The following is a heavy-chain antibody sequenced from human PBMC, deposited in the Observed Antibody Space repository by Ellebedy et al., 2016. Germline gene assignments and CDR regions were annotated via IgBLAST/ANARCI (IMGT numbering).Heavy chain of an antibody. Sequence: GGSLRLSCAAAGFTFRSYAMHWVRQSPGKGLQWVAGISYDGSKTYYVESLKGRFNISRDNSKETLFLQISSLRGEDTAVYYCARDYAAGNYYTASWGQGTQVTVSA. CDR3: ARDYAAGNYYTAS. CDR1: GFTFRSYA. D-gene: IGHD3-10*01. V-gene: IGHV3-30*03. CDR2: ISYDGSKT. J-gene: IGHJ4*02.